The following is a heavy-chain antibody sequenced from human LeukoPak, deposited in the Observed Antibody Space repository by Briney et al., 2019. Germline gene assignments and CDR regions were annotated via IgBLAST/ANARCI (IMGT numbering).Heavy chain of an antibody. Sequence: GGSLRLSCAASGFTVSSNYMSWVRQAPGKGLEWVSVIYSGGSTYYADSVKGRFTISRDNSQNTLYLQMNTLRIEDTAVYYCTRGQTNPFDYWGQGTLVTVSS. D-gene: IGHD1-14*01. CDR3: TRGQTNPFDY. V-gene: IGHV3-53*01. CDR1: GFTVSSNY. CDR2: IYSGGST. J-gene: IGHJ4*02.